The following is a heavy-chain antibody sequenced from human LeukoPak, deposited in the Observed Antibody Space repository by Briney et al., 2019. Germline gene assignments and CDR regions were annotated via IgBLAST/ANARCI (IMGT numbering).Heavy chain of an antibody. Sequence: SETLSLTCTVSGGSISSYYWSWIRQPAGKGLEWIGRIYTSGSTNYNPSLKSRVTMSVDTSKNQFSLKLSSVSAADTAVYYCASDQGVRYFDWPYFDYWGQGTLVTVSS. J-gene: IGHJ4*02. CDR2: IYTSGST. D-gene: IGHD3-9*01. CDR1: GGSISSYY. V-gene: IGHV4-4*07. CDR3: ASDQGVRYFDWPYFDY.